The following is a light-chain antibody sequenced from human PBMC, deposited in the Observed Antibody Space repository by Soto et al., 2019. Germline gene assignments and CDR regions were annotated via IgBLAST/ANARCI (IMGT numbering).Light chain of an antibody. CDR2: GAS. Sequence: EIVLTQSPGTLSLSPGERATLSCRASQSVSSSYLAWYQQKPGQAPRLVIYGASRRATGIPDRFSGSGSGTDFTLTISRLEPEDFAVYYCQQYGSSPPQTFGQGTKVEIK. V-gene: IGKV3-20*01. CDR1: QSVSSSY. CDR3: QQYGSSPPQT. J-gene: IGKJ1*01.